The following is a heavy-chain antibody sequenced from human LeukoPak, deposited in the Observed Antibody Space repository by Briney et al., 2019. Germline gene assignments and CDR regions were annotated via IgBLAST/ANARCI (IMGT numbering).Heavy chain of an antibody. J-gene: IGHJ4*02. Sequence: GGSLRLSCTASGFTFCDYAMTWVRQAPGRGLEWVGLIRGKAYGGTTEYAASVEGRFTISRDDSKRIAYLQMNSLRFEDTAVYYRTRDRLSDFWPGRRQDYWGQGTLVTVSS. D-gene: IGHD3/OR15-3a*01. V-gene: IGHV3-49*04. CDR2: IRGKAYGGTT. CDR1: GFTFCDYA. CDR3: TRDRLSDFWPGRRQDY.